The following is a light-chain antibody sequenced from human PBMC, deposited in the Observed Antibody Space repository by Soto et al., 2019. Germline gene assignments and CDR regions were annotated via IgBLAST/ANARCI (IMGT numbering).Light chain of an antibody. CDR1: SSDVGGYNY. CDR2: DVS. J-gene: IGLJ3*02. Sequence: QSALTQPASVSGSPGQSITISCTGTSSDVGGYNYVSWYQQHPGKAPKLMIYDVSNRPSGVSNRFSGSKSGNTASLTISGLQAEDEAVYYCSSYTSSSLRVFGGGTKLTVL. CDR3: SSYTSSSLRV. V-gene: IGLV2-14*01.